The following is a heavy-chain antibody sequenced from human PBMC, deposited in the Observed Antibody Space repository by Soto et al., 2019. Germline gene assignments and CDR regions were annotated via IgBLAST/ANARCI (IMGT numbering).Heavy chain of an antibody. CDR3: ARIRLYSSGWSYFDY. J-gene: IGHJ4*02. D-gene: IGHD6-19*01. CDR2: IDWDDDK. Sequence: SGPTLVNPTQTLTLTCTFSGFSLSTSGMCVSWIRQPPGKALEWLALIDWDDDKYYSTSLKTRLTISKDTSKNQVVLTMTNMDPVDTATYYCARIRLYSSGWSYFDYWGQGNLVTVSS. CDR1: GFSLSTSGMC. V-gene: IGHV2-70*01.